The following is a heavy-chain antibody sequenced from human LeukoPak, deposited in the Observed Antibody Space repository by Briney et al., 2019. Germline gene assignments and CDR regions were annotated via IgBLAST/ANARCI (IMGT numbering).Heavy chain of an antibody. V-gene: IGHV4-61*02. CDR1: GGSISSGSYY. CDR3: ARGRKSIYGDYVGHNWFDP. CDR2: IYTSGST. D-gene: IGHD4-17*01. Sequence: PSQTLSLTCTVSGGSISSGSYYWSWIRQPAGKGLEWIGRIYTSGSTNYNPSLKSRVTISVDTSKNQFSLKLSSVTAADTAVYYCARGRKSIYGDYVGHNWFDPWGQGTLVTVSS. J-gene: IGHJ5*02.